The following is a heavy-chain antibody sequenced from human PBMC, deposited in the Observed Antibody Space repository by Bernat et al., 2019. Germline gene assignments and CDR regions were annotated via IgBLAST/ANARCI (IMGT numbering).Heavy chain of an antibody. J-gene: IGHJ3*02. V-gene: IGHV1-3*01. Sequence: RWGAEVEKPGASVEGSCKASGYTFTSYAMHWVRQAPGQRLEWMGWINAGNGNTKYSQKFQGRVTITRDTSASTAYMELSSLRSEDTAVYYCARVPTGTVVDAFDIWGQGTMVTVSS. CDR2: INAGNGNT. CDR1: GYTFTSYA. D-gene: IGHD1-1*01. CDR3: ARVPTGTVVDAFDI.